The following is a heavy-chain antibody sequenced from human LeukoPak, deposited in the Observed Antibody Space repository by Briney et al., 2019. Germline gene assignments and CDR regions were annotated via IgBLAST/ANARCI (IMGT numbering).Heavy chain of an antibody. CDR2: INHSGST. Sequence: SETLSLTCAVYGGSFSGYYWSWIRQPPGKGLEWIGEINHSGSTNYNPSLKSRVTISVDTSKNQFTLKLSSVTAADTAVYYCARDFRGSVNAFDIWGQGTMVAVSS. CDR1: GGSFSGYY. D-gene: IGHD3-3*01. V-gene: IGHV4-34*01. CDR3: ARDFRGSVNAFDI. J-gene: IGHJ3*02.